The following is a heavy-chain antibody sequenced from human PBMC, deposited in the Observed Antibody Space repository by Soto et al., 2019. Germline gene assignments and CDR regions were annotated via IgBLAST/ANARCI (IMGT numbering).Heavy chain of an antibody. CDR2: FDPEDGET. Sequence: ASVNVSCKVSGYTLTELSMHWVRQAPGKGLEWMGGFDPEDGETIYAQKFQGRVTMTEDTSTDTAYMELSSLRSEDTAVYYCATGYRYGYGYSDSWGQGNMVTVSP. V-gene: IGHV1-24*01. CDR1: GYTLTELS. CDR3: ATGYRYGYGYSDS. D-gene: IGHD5-18*01. J-gene: IGHJ4*02.